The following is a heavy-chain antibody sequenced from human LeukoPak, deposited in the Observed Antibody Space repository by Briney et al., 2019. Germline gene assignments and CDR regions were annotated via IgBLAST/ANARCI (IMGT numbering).Heavy chain of an antibody. CDR3: AKDKLMTSFDY. CDR2: ISGSGGST. D-gene: IGHD3-16*01. V-gene: IGHV3-23*01. J-gene: IGHJ4*02. CDR1: GFTFSSYA. Sequence: GGSLRLSCAASGFTFSSYAMSWVRQPPGKGLEWVSAISGSGGSTYYADSVKGRSTISRDNSKNTLYLQMSSLRAEDTAVYYCAKDKLMTSFDYWGQGTLVTVSS.